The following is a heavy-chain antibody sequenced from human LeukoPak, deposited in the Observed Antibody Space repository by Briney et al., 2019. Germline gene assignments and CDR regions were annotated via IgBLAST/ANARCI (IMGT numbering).Heavy chain of an antibody. CDR1: GGSISSYY. D-gene: IGHD3-10*01. CDR2: IYTSGST. CDR3: ARGIYGSGSYPHYDY. J-gene: IGHJ4*02. V-gene: IGHV4-4*07. Sequence: PSETLSLTCTVSGGSISSYYWSWIRQPAGKGLEWIGRIYTSGSTNYNPSLKSRVTMSVDTSKNQFSPKLSSVTAADTAVYYCARGIYGSGSYPHYDYWGQGTLVTVSS.